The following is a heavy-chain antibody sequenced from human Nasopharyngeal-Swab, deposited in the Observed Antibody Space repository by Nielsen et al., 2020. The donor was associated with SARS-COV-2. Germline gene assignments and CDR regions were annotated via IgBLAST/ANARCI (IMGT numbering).Heavy chain of an antibody. J-gene: IGHJ4*02. D-gene: IGHD3-22*01. CDR2: VHYSGST. Sequence: SETLSLTCTVSGGSISTYYWSWIRQPPGKGLEWIGYVHYSGSTYYNPSLKSRVTISVDTSKNQFSLKLSSVTAADTAVYYCARARITMIVVVTAFDYWGQGTLVTVSS. CDR1: GGSISTYY. V-gene: IGHV4-59*08. CDR3: ARARITMIVVVTAFDY.